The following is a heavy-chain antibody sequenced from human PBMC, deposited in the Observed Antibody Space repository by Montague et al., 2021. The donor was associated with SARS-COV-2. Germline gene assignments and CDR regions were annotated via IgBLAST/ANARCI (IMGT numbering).Heavy chain of an antibody. Sequence: SETLSLTCTVSGGSISSYYWSWIRQPPGKGLEWIGYIYYSGSTNXNPSLKSRATISVDTSKNQFSLKLSSVTAADTAVYHCARGSGWMGNAFDIWGQGTMVTVSS. J-gene: IGHJ3*02. V-gene: IGHV4-59*01. CDR2: IYYSGST. D-gene: IGHD6-19*01. CDR3: ARGSGWMGNAFDI. CDR1: GGSISSYY.